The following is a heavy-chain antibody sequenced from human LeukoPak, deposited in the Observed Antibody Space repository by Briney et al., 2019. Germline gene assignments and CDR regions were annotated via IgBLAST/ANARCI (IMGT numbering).Heavy chain of an antibody. J-gene: IGHJ4*02. CDR2: ISPTGSTT. CDR3: TRGPNSNWSGLDF. Sequence: GGSLRLSCTASGFSFSGHWMHWARQLPGKGLVWVSRISPTGSTTSYADSVKGRFTVSRDNAKNTLYLQVNNLRAEDTAVYYCTRGPNSNWSGLDFWGQGTLLTVSS. CDR1: GFSFSGHW. D-gene: IGHD6-6*01. V-gene: IGHV3-74*01.